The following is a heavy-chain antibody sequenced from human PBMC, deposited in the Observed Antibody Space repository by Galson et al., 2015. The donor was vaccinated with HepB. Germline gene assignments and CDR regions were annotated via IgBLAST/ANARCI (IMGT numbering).Heavy chain of an antibody. CDR3: ARGNGYKIDY. J-gene: IGHJ4*02. Sequence: SLRLSCAASGFTFNTYTMNWVRQAPGKGLEWVSCISAASTTIYYADSVKGRFDISRDNAKNSLHLQMSSLRVDDTAVYYCARGNGYKIDYWGQGALVTVSS. D-gene: IGHD5-24*01. V-gene: IGHV3-48*01. CDR1: GFTFNTYT. CDR2: ISAASTTI.